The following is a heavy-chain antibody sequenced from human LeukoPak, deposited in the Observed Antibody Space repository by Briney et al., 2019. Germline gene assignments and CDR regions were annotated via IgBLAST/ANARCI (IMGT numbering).Heavy chain of an antibody. Sequence: GGSLRLSCAASGFTFSSYGMHWVRQAPGKGLEWVAFIRYDGSNKYYADSVKGRFTISRDNSKNTLYLQMNSLRAEDTAVYYCAKDGQRMAWLYYYYMDVWGKGTTVTVSS. J-gene: IGHJ6*03. CDR3: AKDGQRMAWLYYYYMDV. V-gene: IGHV3-30*02. CDR1: GFTFSSYG. CDR2: IRYDGSNK. D-gene: IGHD5-24*01.